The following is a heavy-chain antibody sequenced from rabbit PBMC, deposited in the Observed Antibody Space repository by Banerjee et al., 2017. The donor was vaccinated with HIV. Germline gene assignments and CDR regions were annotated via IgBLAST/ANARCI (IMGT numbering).Heavy chain of an antibody. CDR3: ARDSGTSFSSYGMDL. CDR1: GIDFSSYYY. CDR2: INAVTGKA. J-gene: IGHJ6*01. Sequence: QQQLEESGGGLVKPGGTLTLTCKVSGIDFSSYYYICWVRQPPGKGLGWIACINAVTGKAVYANWAKGRFTISKTSSTTVTLQVTSLTAADTATYFCARDSGTSFSSYGMDLWGPGTLVTVS. V-gene: IGHV1S45*01. D-gene: IGHD8-1*01.